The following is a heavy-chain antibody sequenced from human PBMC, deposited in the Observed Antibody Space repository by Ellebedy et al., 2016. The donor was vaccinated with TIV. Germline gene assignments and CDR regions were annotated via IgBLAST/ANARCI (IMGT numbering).Heavy chain of an antibody. D-gene: IGHD3-3*01. V-gene: IGHV3-30-3*01. Sequence: GESLKISCAASGFTFSSYAMHWVRQAPGKGLEWVAVISYDGSNKYYADSVKGRFTISRDNSKNTLYLQMNSLRAEDTAVYYCARDPIDFWSGSYYFDYWGQGTLVTVSS. CDR1: GFTFSSYA. CDR2: ISYDGSNK. CDR3: ARDPIDFWSGSYYFDY. J-gene: IGHJ4*02.